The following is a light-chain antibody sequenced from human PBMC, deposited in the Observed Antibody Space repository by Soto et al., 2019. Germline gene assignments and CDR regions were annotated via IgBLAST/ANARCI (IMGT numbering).Light chain of an antibody. CDR1: NIGSKS. CDR3: QVWDSSSDQPGV. V-gene: IGLV3-21*04. Sequence: SCELTQPPSVSVAPGKTARITCGGNNIGSKSVHWYQQKPGQAPVLGIYYDSERPSGIPERFSGSNTGNTATLTISRVEAGDEADYYCQVWDSSSDQPGVFGTGTKRTVL. CDR2: YDS. J-gene: IGLJ1*01.